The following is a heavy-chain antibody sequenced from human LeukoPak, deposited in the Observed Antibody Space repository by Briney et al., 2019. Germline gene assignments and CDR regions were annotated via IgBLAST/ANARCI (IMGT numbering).Heavy chain of an antibody. Sequence: PSETLSLTCTVSGGSISSYYWSWIRQPPGKGLEWIGYIYYSGSTNYNPSLKSRVTISVDTSKNQFSLKLSSVTAADTAVYYCARYVWGSYPTFEAYWGQGTLVTVSS. CDR3: ARYVWGSYPTFEAY. D-gene: IGHD3-16*02. CDR1: GGSISSYY. CDR2: IYYSGST. J-gene: IGHJ4*02. V-gene: IGHV4-59*01.